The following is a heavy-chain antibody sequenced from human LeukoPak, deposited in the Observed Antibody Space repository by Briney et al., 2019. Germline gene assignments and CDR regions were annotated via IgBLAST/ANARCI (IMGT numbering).Heavy chain of an antibody. V-gene: IGHV1-18*01. Sequence: VSVKVSCKASGYTFTNYGISWVRQAPGQGLEWMGWISTYNGYTNYAQKFQGRATMTTDTSTSTAYMELRSLRSDDTAVYYCARADNNSWLDWFDPWGQGALVTVSS. CDR2: ISTYNGYT. CDR3: ARADNNSWLDWFDP. CDR1: GYTFTNYG. D-gene: IGHD2/OR15-2a*01. J-gene: IGHJ5*02.